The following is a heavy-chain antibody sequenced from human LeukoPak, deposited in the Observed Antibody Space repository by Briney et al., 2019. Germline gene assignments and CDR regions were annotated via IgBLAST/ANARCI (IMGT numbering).Heavy chain of an antibody. D-gene: IGHD3-22*01. Sequence: GGSLRLSFAASGFTFSNYAMHWVRLAPGKGLEWVASISYDGDNKYYADSVKGRFTISRDNSKNTLYLQMNSLRAEDTAVYYCARGRNLVAISGYFDYWGQGTLVTVSS. CDR3: ARGRNLVAISGYFDY. V-gene: IGHV3-30-3*01. CDR2: ISYDGDNK. CDR1: GFTFSNYA. J-gene: IGHJ4*02.